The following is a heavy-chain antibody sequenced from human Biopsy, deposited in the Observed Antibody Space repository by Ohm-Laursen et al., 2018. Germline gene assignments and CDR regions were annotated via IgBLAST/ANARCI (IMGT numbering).Heavy chain of an antibody. V-gene: IGHV1-69*06. D-gene: IGHD4-17*01. Sequence: SSVKVSCKASGGSFSDYGLSWVRQAPGRGLEWMGRVIPISNTANYAQNFQDRLTITADRSTNTAYMELNSLRSEDTAVYFCATLTEDYGATPDSWGQGTLVVVSS. CDR1: GGSFSDYG. CDR2: VIPISNTA. J-gene: IGHJ4*02. CDR3: ATLTEDYGATPDS.